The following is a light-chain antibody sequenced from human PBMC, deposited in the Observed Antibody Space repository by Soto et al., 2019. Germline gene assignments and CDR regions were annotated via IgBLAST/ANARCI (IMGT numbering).Light chain of an antibody. Sequence: QSVLTQPPSPSGTPGQRVTISCSGSSSNIGSNTVNWFQQLPGTAPKLLIYFNNRRPSGVPDRLSGSKSGTSASLAISGLQSEDETDYYCVAWDDSLNGWVFGGGTKLTVL. CDR3: VAWDDSLNGWV. CDR1: SSNIGSNT. CDR2: FNN. V-gene: IGLV1-44*01. J-gene: IGLJ3*02.